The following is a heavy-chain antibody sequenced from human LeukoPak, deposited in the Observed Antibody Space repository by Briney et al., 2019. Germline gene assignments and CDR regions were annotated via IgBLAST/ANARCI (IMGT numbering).Heavy chain of an antibody. CDR2: ISAYNGNT. CDR1: GYTFTSYG. CDR3: ARALKKTYYYYGMDV. J-gene: IGHJ6*02. V-gene: IGHV1-18*01. Sequence: GASVKVSCKASGYTFTSYGISWVRQAPGQGLEWMGCISAYNGNTNYAQKLQGRFTMTTDTSTSTAYMELRSLRSDDTAVYYCARALKKTYYYYGMDVWGQGTTVTVSS.